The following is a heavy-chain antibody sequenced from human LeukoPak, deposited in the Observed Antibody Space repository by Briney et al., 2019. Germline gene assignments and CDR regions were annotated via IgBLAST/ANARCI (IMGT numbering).Heavy chain of an antibody. CDR3: ARGRKPRPYYYDSSGSLGY. CDR1: GGSFSGYY. Sequence: SETLSLTCAVYGGSFSGYYWGWIRQPPGKGLEWIGEINHSGSTNYNPSLKSRVTISVDTSKNQFSLKLSSVTAADTAVYYCARGRKPRPYYYDSSGSLGYWGQGTLVTVSS. CDR2: INHSGST. D-gene: IGHD3-22*01. J-gene: IGHJ4*02. V-gene: IGHV4-34*01.